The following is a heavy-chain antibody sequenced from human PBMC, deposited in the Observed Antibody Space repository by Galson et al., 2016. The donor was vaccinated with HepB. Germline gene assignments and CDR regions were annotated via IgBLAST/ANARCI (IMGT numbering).Heavy chain of an antibody. D-gene: IGHD5-12*01. Sequence: SCKAAGYSFPTYYIHWVRQAPGQGLEWMGVINPSGGGTRYTQKFQGRLTLTKDTPTTTVYMDLSDLRSEDTALYYCATNIAGAADDFWGQGTLITVSS. J-gene: IGHJ4*02. CDR2: INPSGGGT. CDR3: ATNIAGAADDF. CDR1: GYSFPTYY. V-gene: IGHV1-46*01.